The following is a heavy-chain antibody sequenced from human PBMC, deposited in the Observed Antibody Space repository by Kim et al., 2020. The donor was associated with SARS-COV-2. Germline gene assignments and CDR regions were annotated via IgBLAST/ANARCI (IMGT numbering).Heavy chain of an antibody. CDR1: GYTFTGYY. CDR2: INPNSGGT. J-gene: IGHJ4*02. V-gene: IGHV1-2*06. CDR3: ARDQSAGYSYGCDY. Sequence: ASVKVSCKASGYTFTGYYMHWVRQAPGQGLEWMGRINPNSGGTNYAQKFQGRVTMTRDTSISTAYMELSRLRSDDTAVYYCARDQSAGYSYGCDYWGQGTLVTVSS. D-gene: IGHD5-18*01.